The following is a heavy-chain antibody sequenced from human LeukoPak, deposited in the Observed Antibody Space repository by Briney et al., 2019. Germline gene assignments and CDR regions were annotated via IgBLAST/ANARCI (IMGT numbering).Heavy chain of an antibody. J-gene: IGHJ2*01. D-gene: IGHD3-22*01. Sequence: ASVAVSCKASGYTFTGYYMHWVRQAPGQGLEWMGWINPNSGGTNYAQKFQGRVTMTRDTSISTAYMELSRLRSDDTAVYYCARESNSSGYLYWYFDLWGRGTLVTVSS. CDR1: GYTFTGYY. CDR3: ARESNSSGYLYWYFDL. V-gene: IGHV1-2*02. CDR2: INPNSGGT.